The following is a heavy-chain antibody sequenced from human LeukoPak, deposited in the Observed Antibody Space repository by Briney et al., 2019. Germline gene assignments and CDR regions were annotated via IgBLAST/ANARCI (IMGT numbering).Heavy chain of an antibody. CDR3: AREARTATAAPDY. V-gene: IGHV3-30*03. D-gene: IGHD6-13*01. J-gene: IGHJ4*02. CDR2: ISYDGSNK. CDR1: GFTFSSYG. Sequence: GGSLRLSCAASGFTFSSYGMHWVRQAPGKGLEWVAVISYDGSNKYYADSVKGRFTISRDNSKNTLYLQMNSLRDEDTAVYYCAREARTATAAPDYWGQGTLVTVSS.